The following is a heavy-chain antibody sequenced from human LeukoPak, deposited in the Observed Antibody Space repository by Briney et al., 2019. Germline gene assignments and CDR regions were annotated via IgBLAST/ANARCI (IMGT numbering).Heavy chain of an antibody. D-gene: IGHD5-12*01. V-gene: IGHV3-23*01. CDR3: AKEYSGYDFDY. CDR1: GFTLRSYD. Sequence: GGSLRLSCAASGFTLRSYDLSWVRQAPGKGLEWVAATSGSGVNSYYADSVRGRFTISRDNSQNTLYLQMDSLRAEDTALYYCAKEYSGYDFDYWGQGTLVTVSS. CDR2: TSGSGVNS. J-gene: IGHJ4*02.